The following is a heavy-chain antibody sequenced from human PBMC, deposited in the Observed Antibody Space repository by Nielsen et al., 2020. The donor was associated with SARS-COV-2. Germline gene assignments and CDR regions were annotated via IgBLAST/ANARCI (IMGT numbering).Heavy chain of an antibody. D-gene: IGHD2-15*01. CDR3: ARVGLGYCSGGSCYSGGSYYYYGMDV. J-gene: IGHJ6*02. Sequence: VRQAPGKGLEWMGIINPSGGSTSYAQKFQGRVTMTRDTSTSTVYMELSSLRSEDTAVYYCARVGLGYCSGGSCYSGGSYYYYGMDVWGQGTTVTVSS. CDR2: INPSGGST. V-gene: IGHV1-46*01.